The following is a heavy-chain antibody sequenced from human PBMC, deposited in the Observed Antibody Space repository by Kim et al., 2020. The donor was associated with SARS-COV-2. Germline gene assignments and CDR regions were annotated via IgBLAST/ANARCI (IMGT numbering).Heavy chain of an antibody. CDR2: IYPGDSDT. CDR1: GYSFTSYW. Sequence: GASLKISCKGSGYSFTSYWIGWVRQMPGKGLEWMGIIYPGDSDTRYSPSFQGQVTISADKSISTAYLQWSSLKASDTAMYYCARPHYDSSGYSAFDIWGQGTMVTVSS. CDR3: ARPHYDSSGYSAFDI. J-gene: IGHJ3*02. D-gene: IGHD3-22*01. V-gene: IGHV5-51*01.